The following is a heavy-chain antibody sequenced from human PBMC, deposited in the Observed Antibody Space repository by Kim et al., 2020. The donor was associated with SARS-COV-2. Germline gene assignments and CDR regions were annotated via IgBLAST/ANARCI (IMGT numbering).Heavy chain of an antibody. Sequence: SETLSLTCTVSGGSISSGGYYWSWIHQHPGKGLEWIGYIYYSGSTYYNPSLKSRVTISVDTSKNQFSLKLSSVTAADTAVYYCARRGYCSGGSCYFYFDYWGQGTLVTVSS. CDR2: IYYSGST. CDR1: GGSISSGGYY. V-gene: IGHV4-31*03. J-gene: IGHJ4*02. CDR3: ARRGYCSGGSCYFYFDY. D-gene: IGHD2-15*01.